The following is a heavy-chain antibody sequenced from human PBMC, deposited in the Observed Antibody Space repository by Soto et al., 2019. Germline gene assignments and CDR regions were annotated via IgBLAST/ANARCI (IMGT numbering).Heavy chain of an antibody. Sequence: EVQLSESGGGLVQPGGSLRLSCAASGFTFSNYAMSWVRQAPGKGLERVSALSGSGANTYFADSVKGRFTISRDNSKDTVYLQMNSLRVEDTAVYYCAKSGYGDYVSWFDPWGQGTLVTVSS. J-gene: IGHJ5*02. CDR1: GFTFSNYA. CDR3: AKSGYGDYVSWFDP. CDR2: LSGSGANT. D-gene: IGHD4-17*01. V-gene: IGHV3-23*01.